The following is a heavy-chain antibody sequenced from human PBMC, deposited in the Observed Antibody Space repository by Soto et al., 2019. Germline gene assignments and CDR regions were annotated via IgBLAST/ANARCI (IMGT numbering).Heavy chain of an antibody. D-gene: IGHD2-2*01. CDR1: GGSVRSGSYY. V-gene: IGHV4-61*01. CDR2: IYNSGST. Sequence: QVQLQESGPGLVKPSETLSLTCTVSGGSVRSGSYYWSWIRQPPEKGLEWTGYIYNSGSTSYNPSLKSRATISVDTSKNQFSLKLSSVTAADTAVYYCARCGRVPSAPVDYWGQGTLVTVSS. CDR3: ARCGRVPSAPVDY. J-gene: IGHJ4*02.